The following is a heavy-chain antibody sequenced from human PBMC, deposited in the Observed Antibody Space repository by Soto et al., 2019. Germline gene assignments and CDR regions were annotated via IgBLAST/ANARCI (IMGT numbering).Heavy chain of an antibody. CDR2: IYYSGST. Sequence: QVQLQESGPGLVKPSQTLSLTCTVSGGSISSGGYYWSWIRQHPGKGLEWIGYIYYSGSTYYNPSLTSRVTISVDTSKNQFSLKLSSVTATDTAVYYCARVLWPNNWFDPWGQGTLVTVSS. V-gene: IGHV4-31*03. J-gene: IGHJ5*02. D-gene: IGHD3-10*01. CDR1: GGSISSGGYY. CDR3: ARVLWPNNWFDP.